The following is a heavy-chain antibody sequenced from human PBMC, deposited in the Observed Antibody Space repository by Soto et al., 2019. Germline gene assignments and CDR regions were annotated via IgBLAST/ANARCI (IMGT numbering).Heavy chain of an antibody. J-gene: IGHJ1*01. D-gene: IGHD6-13*01. V-gene: IGHV3-9*01. CDR1: GFTFDDYA. CDR3: VKDESINWYSGHFRH. CDR2: INWNSGSI. Sequence: EVQLVESGGGLVQPGRSLRLSCAASGFTFDDYAIHWVRQVPGKGLEWVSGINWNSGSIGYGDSVKSRFAISRDNVKNSLHLQMNRLSSEDTAYYYGVKDESINWYSGHFRHWGQGTLVTVSS.